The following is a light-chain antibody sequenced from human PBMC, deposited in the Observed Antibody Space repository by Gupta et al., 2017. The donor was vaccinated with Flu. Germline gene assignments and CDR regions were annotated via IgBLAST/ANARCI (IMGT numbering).Light chain of an antibody. Sequence: QSALTQPASVSGSPGQSITISCPGTSSDAGGYNNVSWYQQHPGKAPKLMIYEVSNRPSGISNRFSGSKSDNTASLTISGLQAEDEADYFCSSYTSASTLYVFGTGTKVTV. J-gene: IGLJ1*01. V-gene: IGLV2-14*01. CDR3: SSYTSASTLYV. CDR2: EVS. CDR1: SSDAGGYNN.